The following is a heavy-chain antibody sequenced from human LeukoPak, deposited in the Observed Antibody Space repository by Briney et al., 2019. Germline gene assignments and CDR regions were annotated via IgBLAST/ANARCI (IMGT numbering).Heavy chain of an antibody. CDR2: IIPILGTA. CDR3: ARGGSGSYYVSDAFDI. V-gene: IGHV1-69*08. D-gene: IGHD1-26*01. Sequence: SVKVSCKASGGTFSSYTISWVRQAPGQGLEWMGRIIPILGTANYAQKFQGRVTITADKSTSTAYMELSSLRSEDTAVYYCARGGSGSYYVSDAFDIWGQGTMVTVSS. CDR1: GGTFSSYT. J-gene: IGHJ3*02.